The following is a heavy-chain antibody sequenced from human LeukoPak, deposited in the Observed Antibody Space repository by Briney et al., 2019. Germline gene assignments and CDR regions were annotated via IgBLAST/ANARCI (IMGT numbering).Heavy chain of an antibody. V-gene: IGHV4-34*01. Sequence: SETLSLTCAVYGGSFSGYYWSWIRQPPGKGLEWIGEINHSGSTSYNPSLKSRVTISVDTSKNQFSLKLSSVTAADTAVYYCARGARLRGHVFEYWGQGTLVTVSS. CDR2: INHSGST. D-gene: IGHD4-17*01. CDR1: GGSFSGYY. CDR3: ARGARLRGHVFEY. J-gene: IGHJ4*02.